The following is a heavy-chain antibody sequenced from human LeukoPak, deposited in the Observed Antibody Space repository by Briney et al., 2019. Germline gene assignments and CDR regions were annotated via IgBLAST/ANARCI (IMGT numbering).Heavy chain of an antibody. CDR3: AKRVVPAADYYFDY. V-gene: IGHV3-23*01. D-gene: IGHD2-2*01. CDR2: ISGSGGST. Sequence: PGGSLRLSCAASGFTFSSYAMSWVRQDPGKELEWVSAISGSGGSTYYADSVKGRFTISRDNSKNTLYLQMNSLRAEDTAVYYCAKRVVPAADYYFDYWGQGTLVTVSS. CDR1: GFTFSSYA. J-gene: IGHJ4*02.